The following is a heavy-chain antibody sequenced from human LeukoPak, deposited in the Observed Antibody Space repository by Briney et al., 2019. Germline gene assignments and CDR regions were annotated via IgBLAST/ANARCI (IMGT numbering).Heavy chain of an antibody. J-gene: IGHJ4*02. D-gene: IGHD6-19*01. CDR3: ARGGYSSGWYIY. CDR2: IKQDGSEK. CDR1: GFTFSSYG. Sequence: GGSLRLSCAASGFTFSSYGINWVRQTPGKGLEWVANIKQDGSEKYYVDSVKGRFTISRDNAKNSLYLQMNSLRAEDTAVYYCARGGYSSGWYIYWGQGTLVTVSS. V-gene: IGHV3-7*03.